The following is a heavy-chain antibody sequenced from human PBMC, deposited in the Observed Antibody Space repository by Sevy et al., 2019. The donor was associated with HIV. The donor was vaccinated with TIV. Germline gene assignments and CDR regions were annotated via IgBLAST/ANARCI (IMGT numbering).Heavy chain of an antibody. V-gene: IGHV3-11*01. CDR1: GFTFSDYY. Sequence: GGSLRLSCAASGFTFSDYYMSWIRQAPGKGLECISYISGSDGTIFYADSVKGRFTISRDNSKNSLYLQMSSLRAEDTAVYYCARDHVKDGDLGDYYYFAMDVWGQGTTVTVSS. D-gene: IGHD4-17*01. CDR3: ARDHVKDGDLGDYYYFAMDV. CDR2: ISGSDGTI. J-gene: IGHJ6*02.